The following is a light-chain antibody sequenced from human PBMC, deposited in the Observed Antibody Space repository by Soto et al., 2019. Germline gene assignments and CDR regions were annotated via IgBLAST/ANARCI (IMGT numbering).Light chain of an antibody. Sequence: QSALTQPASVSGSPGQSITISCTGTSSDVGGYNYVSWYQQHPGIAPKLLIYGVTNRPSGVSPRFSGSKSGNTDSLTISGLQAEDEADYHCSSYTSASTLLYLFGTGTKVTVL. CDR1: SSDVGGYNY. CDR2: GVT. CDR3: SSYTSASTLLYL. J-gene: IGLJ1*01. V-gene: IGLV2-14*01.